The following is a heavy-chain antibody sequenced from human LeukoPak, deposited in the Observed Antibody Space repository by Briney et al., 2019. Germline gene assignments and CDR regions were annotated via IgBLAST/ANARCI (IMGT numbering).Heavy chain of an antibody. CDR1: GFTLSTYA. CDR3: AKAPVTSCRGAYCYPFDS. CDR2: TSSSDAGT. V-gene: IGHV3-23*01. J-gene: IGHJ4*02. D-gene: IGHD2-21*01. Sequence: PGGSLRLSCAAFGFTLSTYAMSWVRQTPGKGLEWVAATSSSDAGTYHADSVRGRFTISRDNSKNTLYLQMNSLRAEDAAVYFCAKAPVTSCRGAYCYPFDSWGQGTLVTVSS.